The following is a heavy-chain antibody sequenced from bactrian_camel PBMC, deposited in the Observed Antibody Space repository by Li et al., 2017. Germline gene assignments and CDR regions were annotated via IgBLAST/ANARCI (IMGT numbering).Heavy chain of an antibody. J-gene: IGHJ4*01. Sequence: HVQLVESGGDLVQPGGSLRLSCEVSGFDFDNHYITWVRQVPGKGLEWVAGIDDDGTASFGNFVKGRFTISQDGARNFLYLLMNDLKPEDTATYYCAAGDSVLFRLSDVSYNYWGRGTQVTVS. V-gene: IGHV3S26*01. CDR3: AAGDSVLFRLSDVSYNY. D-gene: IGHD3*01. CDR1: GFDFDNHY. CDR2: IDDDGTA.